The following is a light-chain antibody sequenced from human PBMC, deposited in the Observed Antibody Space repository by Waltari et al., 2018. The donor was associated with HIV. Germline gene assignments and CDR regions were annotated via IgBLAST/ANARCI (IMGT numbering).Light chain of an antibody. J-gene: IGKJ1*01. CDR3: HQYYTTPWA. V-gene: IGKV4-1*01. CDR1: QSVLYNSNSKNY. CDR2: WAS. Sequence: DLVLIQSPDSLALSLGERATINCQASQSVLYNSNSKNYLSWYQQRPGQPPKLLIYWASTRESGVPDRFSGSASGTDFTLTISGLQAEDVAVYYCHQYYTTPWAFGQGTKVEIK.